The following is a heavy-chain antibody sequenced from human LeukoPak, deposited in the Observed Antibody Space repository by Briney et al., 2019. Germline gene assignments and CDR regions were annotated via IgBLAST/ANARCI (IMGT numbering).Heavy chain of an antibody. V-gene: IGHV3-48*01. Sequence: PGGSLRLSCAASGFTFSSYSMNWVRQAPGKGLEGVSYISSSSSTIYYADSVKGRFTISRDNSKNTLYLQMNSLRAEDTAVYYCAKDRGIISDYWGQGTLVTVSS. CDR2: ISSSSSTI. J-gene: IGHJ4*02. CDR3: AKDRGIISDY. D-gene: IGHD3-10*01. CDR1: GFTFSSYS.